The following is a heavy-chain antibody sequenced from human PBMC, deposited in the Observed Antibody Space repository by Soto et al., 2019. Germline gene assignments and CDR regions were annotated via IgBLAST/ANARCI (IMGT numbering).Heavy chain of an antibody. CDR3: ARGNCPGSTCFDY. CDR2: MYGDGRNK. CDR1: GFTLSYYG. Sequence: GGSLRLSCGVSGFTLSYYGVQWVRQAPGGGLEWVAVMYGDGRNKWYADAVQGRFTISRDTSRNTVYLQMSSLRAEDTAIYYCARGNCPGSTCFDYWGQGTLVTVSS. V-gene: IGHV3-33*01. J-gene: IGHJ4*02. D-gene: IGHD6-13*01.